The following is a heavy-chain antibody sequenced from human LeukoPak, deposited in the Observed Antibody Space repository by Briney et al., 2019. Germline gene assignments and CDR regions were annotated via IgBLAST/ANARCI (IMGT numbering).Heavy chain of an antibody. J-gene: IGHJ4*02. Sequence: GGSLRLSCAASGFTFTTYTMHWVRQAPGKGLEWVAVISFDGTKKYYADSVKGRFTISRDNSNSMLYLQMNSLRAEDWAIYYCVSDWDGYWGQGTLVTVSS. CDR2: ISFDGTKK. V-gene: IGHV3-30*04. D-gene: IGHD1-26*01. CDR1: GFTFTTYT. CDR3: VSDWDGY.